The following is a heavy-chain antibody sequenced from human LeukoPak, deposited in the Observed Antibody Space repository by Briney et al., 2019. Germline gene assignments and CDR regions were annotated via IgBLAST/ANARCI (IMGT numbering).Heavy chain of an antibody. CDR3: ARTLDYYGSGREVDY. D-gene: IGHD3-10*01. CDR2: IYHSGST. J-gene: IGHJ4*02. Sequence: SETLSLTCAVSGYSISSGYYWGWIRQPPGKGLEWIGSIYHSGSTYYNPSLKSRVTISVDTSKNQFSLKLSSVTAADTAVYYCARTLDYYGSGREVDYWGQGTLVTVSS. V-gene: IGHV4-38-2*01. CDR1: GYSISSGYY.